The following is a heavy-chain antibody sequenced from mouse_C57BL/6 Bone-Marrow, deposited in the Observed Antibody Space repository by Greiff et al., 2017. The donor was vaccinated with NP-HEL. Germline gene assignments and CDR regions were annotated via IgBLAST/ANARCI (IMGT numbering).Heavy chain of an antibody. J-gene: IGHJ1*03. CDR2: IDPSDSET. CDR1: GYTFTSYW. V-gene: IGHV1-52*01. CDR3: ARSRAYGGYFDV. Sequence: VQLQQPGAELVRPGSSVKLSCKASGYTFTSYWMHWVKQRPIQGLEWIGNIDPSDSETHYNQKFKDKATLTVDKSSSTAYMQLSSLTSEDSAVYYCARSRAYGGYFDVWGTGTTVTVSS. D-gene: IGHD1-1*01.